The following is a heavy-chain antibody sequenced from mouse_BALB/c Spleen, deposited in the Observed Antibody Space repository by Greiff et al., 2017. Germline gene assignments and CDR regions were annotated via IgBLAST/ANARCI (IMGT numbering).Heavy chain of an antibody. V-gene: IGHV1-7*01. D-gene: IGHD1-1*01. Sequence: VQLQQSGAELAKPGASVKMSCKASGYTFTSYWMHWVKQRPGQGLEWIGYINPSTGYTEYNQKFKDKATLTADKSSSTAYMQLSSLTSEDSAVYYCAEGYGSRDAMDYWGQGTSVTVSS. J-gene: IGHJ4*01. CDR1: GYTFTSYW. CDR2: INPSTGYT. CDR3: AEGYGSRDAMDY.